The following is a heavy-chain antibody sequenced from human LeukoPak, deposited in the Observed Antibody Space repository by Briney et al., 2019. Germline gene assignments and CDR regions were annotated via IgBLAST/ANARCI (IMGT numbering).Heavy chain of an antibody. CDR2: ISYDGSNK. Sequence: GGSLRLSCAASGFTFSSYGMHWVRQAPGQGLEWVAVISYDGSNKYYADSVKGRFTLSRDNSKNTLYLQMNSLRAEGTAVYHCAKDRDSSGYFVFDHWGQGTLVTVSS. D-gene: IGHD3-22*01. CDR3: AKDRDSSGYFVFDH. CDR1: GFTFSSYG. J-gene: IGHJ4*02. V-gene: IGHV3-30*18.